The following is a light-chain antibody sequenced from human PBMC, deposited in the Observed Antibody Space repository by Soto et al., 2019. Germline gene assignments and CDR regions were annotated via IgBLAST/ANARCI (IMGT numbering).Light chain of an antibody. CDR3: QQYNNWPIT. CDR1: QSVNTN. Sequence: EILITQSSDTLSASRGERSTLSCIASQSVNTNLAWYQQKAGQAPRLLIYGASTRATGIPARFSGSGSGTEFTLTISSLQSEDFEIYYCQQYNNWPITFGQGTRLEIK. J-gene: IGKJ5*01. CDR2: GAS. V-gene: IGKV3-15*01.